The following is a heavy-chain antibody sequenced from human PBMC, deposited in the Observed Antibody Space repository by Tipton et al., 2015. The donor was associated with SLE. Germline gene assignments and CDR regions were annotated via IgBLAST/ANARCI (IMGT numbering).Heavy chain of an antibody. CDR1: GFTFSSYS. D-gene: IGHD3-3*01. Sequence: SLRLSCAASGFTFSSYSMNWVRQAPGKGLEWVSYISSSSSTMYYADSVKGRFTISRDNAKISLYLRMNSLRAEDTAVYYCARAEWPKVGGHYFDYWGQGTLVTVSS. CDR2: ISSSSSTM. V-gene: IGHV3-48*01. J-gene: IGHJ4*02. CDR3: ARAEWPKVGGHYFDY.